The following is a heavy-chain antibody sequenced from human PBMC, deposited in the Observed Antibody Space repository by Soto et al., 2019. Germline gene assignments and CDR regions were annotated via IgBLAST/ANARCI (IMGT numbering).Heavy chain of an antibody. CDR3: AREGGYVDY. Sequence: SETLSLTCTVSGGPIIRSSHYWGWIRQSPGTGLEWIGSIDESGDSYYNPSLKSRVTIFVDTSKNQFSLKLISVTGADSAIYYCAREGGYVDYWGQGTLVTVSS. V-gene: IGHV4-39*02. CDR2: IDESGDS. D-gene: IGHD1-1*01. J-gene: IGHJ4*02. CDR1: GGPIIRSSHY.